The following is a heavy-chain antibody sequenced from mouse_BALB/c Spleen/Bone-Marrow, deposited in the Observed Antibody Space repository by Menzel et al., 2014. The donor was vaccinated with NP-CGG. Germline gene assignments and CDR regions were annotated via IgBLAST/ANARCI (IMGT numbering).Heavy chain of an antibody. V-gene: IGHV2-5-1*01. CDR2: IWRGGST. Sequence: VHLVESGPSLVQPSQSLSITCTVSGFSLTSYGVHWVRQSPGKGLEWLGVIWRGGSTDYNAAFMSRPSITKDNSKSQVFFKMNSLQADDTAIYYCAKGDYGGFYALDYWGPGTSVTVSS. CDR1: GFSLTSYG. J-gene: IGHJ4*01. D-gene: IGHD1-1*02. CDR3: AKGDYGGFYALDY.